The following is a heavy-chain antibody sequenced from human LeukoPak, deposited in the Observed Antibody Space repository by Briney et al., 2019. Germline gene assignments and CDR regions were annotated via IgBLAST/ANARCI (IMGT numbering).Heavy chain of an antibody. J-gene: IGHJ4*02. CDR1: GGSISSYY. D-gene: IGHD5-18*01. CDR3: ARDGDSYGTFDY. V-gene: IGHV4-59*01. CDR2: IYYSGST. Sequence: SETLSLTCTVSGGSISSYYWSWIRQPPGKGLEWIGYIYYSGSTNYNPSLKSRVTISVDTSKNQFSLKLSSVTAADPAVYYCARDGDSYGTFDYWGQGTLVTVSS.